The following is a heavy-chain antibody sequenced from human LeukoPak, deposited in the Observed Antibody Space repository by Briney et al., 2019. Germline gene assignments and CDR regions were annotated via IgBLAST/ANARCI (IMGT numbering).Heavy chain of an antibody. Sequence: PGGSLRLSCAASGFTFSSFNMDWVRQAPGNGLESFSFIDTSSRYIYQADSVKGRFTISRDNAKGSLFLQMNSLRAEDTAVYYCARVGGHCTSTSCPPPDYWGQGTLVTVSS. D-gene: IGHD2-2*01. CDR2: IDTSSRYI. J-gene: IGHJ4*02. CDR3: ARVGGHCTSTSCPPPDY. V-gene: IGHV3-21*04. CDR1: GFTFSSFN.